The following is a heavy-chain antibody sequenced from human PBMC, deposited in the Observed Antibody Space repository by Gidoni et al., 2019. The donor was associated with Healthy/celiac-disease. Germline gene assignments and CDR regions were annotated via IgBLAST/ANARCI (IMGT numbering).Heavy chain of an antibody. J-gene: IGHJ4*02. Sequence: QVQLVQSGAEVKKPGASVQVSCKVSGYTLTELSMHWVRQAPGKGLEWMGGFDPEDGETIYAQKFQGRVTMTEDTSTDTDYMELSSLRSEDTAVYYCATDLDYGDYPGLLDYWGQGTLVTVSS. CDR1: GYTLTELS. CDR3: ATDLDYGDYPGLLDY. CDR2: FDPEDGET. D-gene: IGHD4-17*01. V-gene: IGHV1-24*01.